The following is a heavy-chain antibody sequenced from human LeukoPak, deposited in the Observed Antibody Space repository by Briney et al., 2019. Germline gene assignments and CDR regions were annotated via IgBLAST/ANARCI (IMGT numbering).Heavy chain of an antibody. J-gene: IGHJ6*04. CDR3: AELGITMIGGV. Sequence: GGSLRLSCAASGFSFSSYNMNWVRQAPGKGLEWVSAIDTSSSYIYYADSVKGRFTISRDNARNSLYLHMNSLRAEDTAVYYCAELGITMIGGVWGKGTTVTISS. CDR2: IDTSSSYI. V-gene: IGHV3-21*06. D-gene: IGHD3-10*02. CDR1: GFSFSSYN.